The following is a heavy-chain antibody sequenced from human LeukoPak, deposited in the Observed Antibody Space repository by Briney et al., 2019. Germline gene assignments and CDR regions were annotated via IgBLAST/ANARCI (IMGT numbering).Heavy chain of an antibody. D-gene: IGHD1-1*01. CDR2: ISSSSSYI. J-gene: IGHJ4*02. CDR3: ASGELDSLYYFDY. V-gene: IGHV3-21*01. CDR1: RFTFSNAW. Sequence: GGSLRLSCAASRFTFSNAWMSWVRQAPGKGLEWVSSISSSSSYIYYADSVKGRFTISRDNAKNTLYLQMNSLRAEDTAVYFCASGELDSLYYFDYWGQGTLVTVSS.